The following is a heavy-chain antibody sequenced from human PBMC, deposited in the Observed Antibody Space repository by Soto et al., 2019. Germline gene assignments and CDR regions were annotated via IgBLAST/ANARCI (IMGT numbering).Heavy chain of an antibody. J-gene: IGHJ4*02. Sequence: ASVKVSCKASGYTFTSYGISWVRQAPGQGLEWMGWISAYNGNTNYAQKLQGRVTMTTDTSTSTAYMELRSLRSDDTAVYYCARLGYCSSTSCYAGEFGFDYWGQGTLVTVS. CDR1: GYTFTSYG. CDR3: ARLGYCSSTSCYAGEFGFDY. CDR2: ISAYNGNT. V-gene: IGHV1-18*01. D-gene: IGHD2-2*01.